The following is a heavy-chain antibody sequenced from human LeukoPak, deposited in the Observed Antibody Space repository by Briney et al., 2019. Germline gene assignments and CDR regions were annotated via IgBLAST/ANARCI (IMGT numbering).Heavy chain of an antibody. CDR2: IYYSGST. CDR3: ARQDSSGGDYFDY. Sequence: PGGSLRLSCAASGFTFSSYSMNWVRQAPGKGLEWIGTIYYSGSTYYNPSLKSRVTISVDTSKNHFSLNLSSVTAADTAVYSCARQDSSGGDYFDYWGQGILVTVSP. CDR1: GFTFSSYSMN. V-gene: IGHV4-39*01. D-gene: IGHD6-19*01. J-gene: IGHJ4*02.